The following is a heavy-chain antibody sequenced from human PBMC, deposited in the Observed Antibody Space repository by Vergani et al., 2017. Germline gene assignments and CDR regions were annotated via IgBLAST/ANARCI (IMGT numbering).Heavy chain of an antibody. CDR2: ISTSGST. J-gene: IGHJ6*02. CDR1: GGSISSGSYY. CDR3: ARGIYGDYVSYYGMDV. D-gene: IGHD4-17*01. Sequence: QVQLQESGPGLVKPSQTLSLTCTVSGGSISSGSYYWSWIRQPAGKGLEWIGRISTSGSTNYNPSLKSRVTISLDTSKNQFSLKLSSVTAADTAVYYCARGIYGDYVSYYGMDVWGQGTTVTVSS. V-gene: IGHV4-61*02.